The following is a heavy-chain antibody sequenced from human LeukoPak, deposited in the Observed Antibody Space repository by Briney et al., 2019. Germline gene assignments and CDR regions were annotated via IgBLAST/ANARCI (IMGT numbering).Heavy chain of an antibody. CDR3: ARDSYGDYEKY. Sequence: GGSLRLSCAAYGFTVSNKYMSWVRQAPGKGLEWVSVSDSNGYTYYADSVEGRFTISRDNFKNTLYLQMNSLRAEDTAVYYCARDSYGDYEKYWGQGTLVIVSS. V-gene: IGHV3-66*03. J-gene: IGHJ4*02. CDR1: GFTVSNKY. D-gene: IGHD4-17*01. CDR2: SDSNGYT.